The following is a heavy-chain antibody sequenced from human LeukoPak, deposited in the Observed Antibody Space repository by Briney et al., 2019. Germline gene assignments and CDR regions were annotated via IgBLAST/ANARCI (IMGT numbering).Heavy chain of an antibody. D-gene: IGHD3-3*01. J-gene: IGHJ6*02. CDR2: INPSGGTP. CDR1: GYTSCTYY. V-gene: IGHV1-46*01. CDR3: ARQGPVLSGVIISLYHYYGMDV. Sequence: ASVKISCKASGYTSCTYYIHWVRQAPGQGLEWMGIINPSGGTPTYPQRFQGRVTMTRDTSTSTVYMELSRLRSEDTAVYYCARQGPVLSGVIISLYHYYGMDVWGQGTTVTVSS.